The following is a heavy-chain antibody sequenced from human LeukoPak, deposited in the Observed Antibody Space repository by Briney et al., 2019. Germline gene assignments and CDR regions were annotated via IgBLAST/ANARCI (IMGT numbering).Heavy chain of an antibody. J-gene: IGHJ5*02. Sequence: SETLSLTCTVSGGSISSYYWSWIRQPPGKGLEWIGYIYYSGSTNYNPSLKSRVTISVDTSKNQFSLKLSSVTAADTAVYYCAREYQLLAPWFDPWGQGTLVTVSS. V-gene: IGHV4-59*12. CDR3: AREYQLLAPWFDP. CDR2: IYYSGST. D-gene: IGHD2-2*01. CDR1: GGSISSYY.